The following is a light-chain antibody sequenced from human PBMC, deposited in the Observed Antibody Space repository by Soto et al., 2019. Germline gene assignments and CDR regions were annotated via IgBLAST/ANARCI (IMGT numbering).Light chain of an antibody. CDR1: SSDVGGYNY. CDR3: SSYTSSSTLYV. CDR2: EVS. V-gene: IGLV2-14*01. Sequence: QSVLTQPASMSGSPGQSITISCTGTSSDVGGYNYVFWYQQHPGKAPKLMIYEVSNRPSGVSNRFSGSKSGNTASLTISGLQAEDEADYYCSSYTSSSTLYVFGTGTKLTVL. J-gene: IGLJ1*01.